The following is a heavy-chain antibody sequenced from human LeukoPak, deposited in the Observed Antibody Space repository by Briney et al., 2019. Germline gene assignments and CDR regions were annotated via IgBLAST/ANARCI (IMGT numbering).Heavy chain of an antibody. CDR3: AREWFFDY. V-gene: IGHV3-53*01. CDR1: GFTVSNNY. J-gene: IGHJ4*02. Sequence: GGSLRLSCAASGFTVSNNYMSGVRQAPGKGLEWVSVIYSGGGTYYADSVKGRYTISRDNSKNTVYLQMNSLRAEDTAVYYCAREWFFDYWGQGTLVTVSS. D-gene: IGHD3-22*01. CDR2: IYSGGGT.